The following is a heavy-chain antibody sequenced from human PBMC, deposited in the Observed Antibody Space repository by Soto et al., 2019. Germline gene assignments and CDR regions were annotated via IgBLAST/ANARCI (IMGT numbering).Heavy chain of an antibody. J-gene: IGHJ6*02. CDR3: ATDPGYRNYEAYYYYCGMDV. V-gene: IGHV3-30*03. CDR1: GFTFSSYV. D-gene: IGHD4-4*01. CDR2: ISYDGSNN. Sequence: QVQLVESGGGVVQPGRSLRLSCAASGFTFSSYVMHWVRHAPGTGLEWVAGISYDGSNNYYADSVKGRFTIPSDNTKNTLSLQMNRLRAEDTAVSSCATDPGYRNYEAYYYYCGMDVWGQGGTVTVSS.